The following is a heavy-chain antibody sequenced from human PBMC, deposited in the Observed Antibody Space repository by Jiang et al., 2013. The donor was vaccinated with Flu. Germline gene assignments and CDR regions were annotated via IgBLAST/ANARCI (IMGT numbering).Heavy chain of an antibody. D-gene: IGHD1-1*01. J-gene: IGHJ2*01. V-gene: IGHV4-31*03. Sequence: GSGLVKPSQTLSLTCTVSGGSISNGRYYWTWIRQHPGRGLEWIGYIYSRGTTYYNPSLKSRGTISLDSSQNQFSLRLSSVTAADTAVYYCARDMSRDQLGSDWSFDLWGRGTLVTASS. CDR2: IYSRGTT. CDR1: GGSISNGRYY. CDR3: ARDMSRDQLGSDWSFDL.